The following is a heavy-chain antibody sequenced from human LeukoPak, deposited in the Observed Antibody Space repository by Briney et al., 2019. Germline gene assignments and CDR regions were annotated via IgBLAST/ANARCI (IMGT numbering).Heavy chain of an antibody. CDR3: ARDLPPPKSSSPLPGRGMDV. CDR1: GYTFTSYY. J-gene: IGHJ6*02. D-gene: IGHD6-13*01. Sequence: GASVKVSCKASGYTFTSYYMHWVRQAPGQGLEWMGIINPSGGSTSYAQKFQGRVTMTRDTSTSTVYMELSSLRSEDTAVYYCARDLPPPKSSSPLPGRGMDVWGQGTTVTVSS. V-gene: IGHV1-46*01. CDR2: INPSGGST.